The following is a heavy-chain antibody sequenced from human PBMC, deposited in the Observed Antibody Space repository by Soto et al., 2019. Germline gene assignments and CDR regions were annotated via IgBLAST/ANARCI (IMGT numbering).Heavy chain of an antibody. V-gene: IGHV1-46*01. CDR1: GYIFSSYY. CDR3: ARDREMATNYYYYGMDV. CDR2: INPSGGST. Sequence: ASVKVSCKASGYIFSSYYMHWVRLAPGQGLEWMGIINPSGGSTSYAQKFQGRVTMTRDTSTSTVYMELSSLRSEDTAVYYCARDREMATNYYYYGMDVWGQGTTVTV. D-gene: IGHD5-12*01. J-gene: IGHJ6*02.